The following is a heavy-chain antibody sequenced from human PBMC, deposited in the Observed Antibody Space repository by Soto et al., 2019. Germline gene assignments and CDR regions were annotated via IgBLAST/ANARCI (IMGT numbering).Heavy chain of an antibody. D-gene: IGHD2-2*01. CDR2: IYPGDSDT. V-gene: IGHV5-51*07. CDR1: GGKESSYW. Sequence: GSGGKESSYWRGPEHQINGKGLEWMGIIYPGDSDTRYSPSFQGQVTISADKSISTAYLQWSSLKASDTAMYYCARHAGIVVPAAMLDYYYYYMDVWGKGTTVTVSS. CDR3: ARHAGIVVPAAMLDYYYYYMDV. J-gene: IGHJ6*03.